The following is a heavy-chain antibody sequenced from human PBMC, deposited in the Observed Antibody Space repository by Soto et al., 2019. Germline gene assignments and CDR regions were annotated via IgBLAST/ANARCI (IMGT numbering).Heavy chain of an antibody. CDR2: FIPIFGTA. V-gene: IGHV1-69*01. J-gene: IGHJ6*02. CDR1: GGTFSSYA. Sequence: QVQLVQSGAEVKKPGSSVKVSCKASGGTFSSYAISWVRQAPGQGLEWMGGFIPIFGTANYAQKFQGRVTIPADESTSTAYMELSSLRSEATAVYYCARDGVHFGVVTGGQDEHYYYYGMDVWGQGTTVTVSS. D-gene: IGHD3-3*01. CDR3: ARDGVHFGVVTGGQDEHYYYYGMDV.